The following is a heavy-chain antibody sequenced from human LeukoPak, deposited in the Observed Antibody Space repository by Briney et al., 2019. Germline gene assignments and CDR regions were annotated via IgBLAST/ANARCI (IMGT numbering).Heavy chain of an antibody. CDR3: ARSLSRYDFWSGYRTGMDV. CDR2: MYISGST. J-gene: IGHJ6*02. D-gene: IGHD3-3*01. CDR1: GGSISRGRKY. Sequence: TLSLTCTVSGGSISRGRKYWGWLRPPAGKGLEWIVRMYISGSTNYNPSLKSRVTISVDTSKNQFSLKLSSVTAADTAVYYCARSLSRYDFWSGYRTGMDVWGQGTTVTVSS. V-gene: IGHV4-61*02.